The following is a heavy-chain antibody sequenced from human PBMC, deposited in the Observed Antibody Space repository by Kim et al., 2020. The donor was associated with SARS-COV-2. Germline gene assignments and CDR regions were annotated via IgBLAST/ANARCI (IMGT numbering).Heavy chain of an antibody. V-gene: IGHV3-20*03. CDR3: VRGYVGGPFNY. J-gene: IGHJ4*02. Sequence: SIGYGDSVKGRVTISRENAKNPLYLQMNSLRADDSAVYYCVRGYVGGPFNYWGQGTLVTVSS. CDR2: SI. D-gene: IGHD3-10*01.